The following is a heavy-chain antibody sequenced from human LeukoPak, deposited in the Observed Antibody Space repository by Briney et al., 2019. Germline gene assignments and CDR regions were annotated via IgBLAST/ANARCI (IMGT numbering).Heavy chain of an antibody. D-gene: IGHD6-19*01. CDR2: IYYSGST. CDR1: GGSISSYY. Sequence: SQTLSLTCTVSGGSISSYYWSWIRQPPGKGLEWIGYIYYSGSTNYNPSLKSRVTISVDTSKNQFSLKLSSVTAADTAVYYCARGSGWYFYWGQGTLVTVSS. V-gene: IGHV4-59*01. J-gene: IGHJ4*02. CDR3: ARGSGWYFY.